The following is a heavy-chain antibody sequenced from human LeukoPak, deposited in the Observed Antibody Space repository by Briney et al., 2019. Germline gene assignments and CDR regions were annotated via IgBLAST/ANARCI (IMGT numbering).Heavy chain of an antibody. CDR3: AKGVSGHYDILTGNDD. CDR2: VSGNGGRS. D-gene: IGHD3-9*01. Sequence: GGSLRLSCAASGFTFSTYAMSWVRQAPGKGLEWVSGVSGNGGRSDYADSVKGRFTISRDNSKNSLFLQMSSLRAEDTAVYYCAKGVSGHYDILTGNDDWGQGTLVTVSS. CDR1: GFTFSTYA. J-gene: IGHJ4*02. V-gene: IGHV3-23*01.